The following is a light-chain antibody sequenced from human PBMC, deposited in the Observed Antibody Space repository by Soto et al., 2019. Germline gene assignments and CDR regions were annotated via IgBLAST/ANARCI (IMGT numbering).Light chain of an antibody. CDR3: CSYASRDTYV. J-gene: IGLJ1*01. V-gene: IGLV2-23*01. Sequence: SALTQPASVSGSPGQSITISCTGTSSDVGSYNLVSWYQQHPGKAPKLMIYEGNKRPSGVSNRFSGSKSGNTASLTISGLQAEDEADYYCCSYASRDTYVFGTGTKVNDL. CDR1: SSDVGSYNL. CDR2: EGN.